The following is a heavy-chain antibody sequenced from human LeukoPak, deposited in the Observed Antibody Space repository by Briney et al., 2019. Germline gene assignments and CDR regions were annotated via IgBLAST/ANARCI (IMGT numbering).Heavy chain of an antibody. CDR3: ARGFGPLNNNGAFDI. CDR2: IYHSGST. J-gene: IGHJ3*02. V-gene: IGHV4-30-2*01. D-gene: IGHD1-1*01. CDR1: GGSISSGGYS. Sequence: PSETLSLTCAVSGGSISSGGYSWSWIRQPPGKGLEWIGYIYHSGSTYYNPSLKSRVTISVDRSKNQFSLKLSSVTAADTAVYYCARGFGPLNNNGAFDIWGQGTMVTVSS.